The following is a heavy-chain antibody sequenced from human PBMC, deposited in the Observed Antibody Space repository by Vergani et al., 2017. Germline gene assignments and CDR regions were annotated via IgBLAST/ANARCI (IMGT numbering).Heavy chain of an antibody. CDR1: GFTFSSYE. CDR2: ISSSGSTI. V-gene: IGHV3-48*03. J-gene: IGHJ6*02. Sequence: EVQLVESGGGLVQPGGSLRLSCAASGFTFSSYEMNWVRQAPGKGLEWVSYISSSGSTIYYADSVKGRFTISRDNAKNSLYLQMNSLRAEDTAVYYCARDSLKHYYYYYGMDVWGQGTTVTVSS. CDR3: ARDSLKHYYYYYGMDV.